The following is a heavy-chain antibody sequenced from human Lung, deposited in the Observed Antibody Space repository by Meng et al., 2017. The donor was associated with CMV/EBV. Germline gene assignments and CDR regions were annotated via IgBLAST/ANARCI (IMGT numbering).Heavy chain of an antibody. CDR2: LYPGDSET. J-gene: IGHJ4*02. V-gene: IGHV5-51*01. Sequence: GGSLRLSCRGSGFTFTDYWIAWVRQMPGKGLEWVGTLYPGDSETRYNRSIQGQVTISADKSLSTAYLQWNSLKASDTAMYYCARHQAHPRSWLSKCDVWGQGALVTVSS. CDR3: ARHQAHPRSWLSKCDV. CDR1: GFTFTDYW. D-gene: IGHD3-10*01.